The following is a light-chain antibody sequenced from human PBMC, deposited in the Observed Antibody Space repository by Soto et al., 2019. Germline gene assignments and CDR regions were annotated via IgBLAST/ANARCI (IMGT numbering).Light chain of an antibody. J-gene: IGLJ1*01. Sequence: QSVLTQPASVSGSPGQSITISCTGTSSDVGGYNYVSWYQQHPGKAPKLMIYEVSKRPSGVPDRFSGSKSGNTASLTVSGLQAEDEADYYCSSYAGSNNSYGFGTGTKLTVL. CDR2: EVS. CDR3: SSYAGSNNSYG. CDR1: SSDVGGYNY. V-gene: IGLV2-8*01.